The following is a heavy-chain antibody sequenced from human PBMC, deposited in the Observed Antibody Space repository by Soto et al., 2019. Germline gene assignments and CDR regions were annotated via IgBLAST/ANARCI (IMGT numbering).Heavy chain of an antibody. V-gene: IGHV1-46*01. CDR3: ARDLYYDFWSGPNLLAP. CDR2: INPSGGST. Sequence: ASVKVSCKASGYTFTSYYMHWVRQAPGQGLEWMGIINPSGGSTSYAQKFQGRVTMTRDTSTSTVYMELSSLRSEDTAVYYCARDLYYDFWSGPNLLAPCGQGTLVPGSS. D-gene: IGHD3-3*01. CDR1: GYTFTSYY. J-gene: IGHJ5*02.